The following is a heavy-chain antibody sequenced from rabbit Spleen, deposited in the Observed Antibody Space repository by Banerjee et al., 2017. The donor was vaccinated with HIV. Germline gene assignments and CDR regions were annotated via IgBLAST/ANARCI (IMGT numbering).Heavy chain of an antibody. CDR3: ARGSPTWLDI. V-gene: IGHV1S40*01. J-gene: IGHJ3*01. Sequence: QSLEESGGDLVKPGASVTLTCTASGFSFAFNDYMCWVRQAPGKGLEWIACIHSGDSGYTYYATWATGRFTCSKTSSTTVTLQMTSLTAADTATYFCARGSPTWLDIWGPGTLVTVS. CDR2: IHSGDSGYT. CDR1: GFSFAFNDY.